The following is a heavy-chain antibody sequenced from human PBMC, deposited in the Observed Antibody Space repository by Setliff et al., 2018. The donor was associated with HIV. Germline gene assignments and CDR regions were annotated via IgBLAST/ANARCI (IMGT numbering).Heavy chain of an antibody. CDR1: GGSISSSSYY. Sequence: SETLSLTCTVSGGSISSSSYYWGWIRQPPGKGLEWIGEINHSGSTNYNPSLKSRVTISVDSSKNQFSLKLSSLTAADTAVYYCAREGGDHTIVARYYYGMDVWGQGTAVTVSS. CDR3: AREGGDHTIVARYYYGMDV. D-gene: IGHD2-21*01. CDR2: INHSGST. J-gene: IGHJ6*02. V-gene: IGHV4-39*07.